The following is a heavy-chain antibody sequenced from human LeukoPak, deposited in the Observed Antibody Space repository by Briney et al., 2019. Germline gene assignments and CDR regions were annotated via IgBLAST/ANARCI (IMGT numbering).Heavy chain of an antibody. CDR2: ISGSGTNT. CDR3: ARDRPVATGYFDY. J-gene: IGHJ4*02. V-gene: IGHV3-23*01. CDR1: GFTFSSYA. D-gene: IGHD5-12*01. Sequence: PGGSLRLSCAASGFTFSSYAMSWVRQAPGKGLEWVSAISGSGTNTNYADSVKGRFTISRDNSKNTLYLQMNSLRAEDTAVYYCARDRPVATGYFDYWGQGTLVTVSS.